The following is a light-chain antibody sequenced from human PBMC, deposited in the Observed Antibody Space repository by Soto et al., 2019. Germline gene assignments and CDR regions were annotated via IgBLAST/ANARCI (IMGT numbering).Light chain of an antibody. J-gene: IGKJ2*01. CDR2: GAS. Sequence: IVLTQSPGTLSLSPGERATLSCRASQSVTSSYLAWYQQKAGQAPRLLIYGASSRATGIPDRFSGGGSGTDFILTISNLQAEDVAVYYCHQYYSALYTFGQGTKLEI. V-gene: IGKV3-20*01. CDR3: HQYYSALYT. CDR1: QSVTSSY.